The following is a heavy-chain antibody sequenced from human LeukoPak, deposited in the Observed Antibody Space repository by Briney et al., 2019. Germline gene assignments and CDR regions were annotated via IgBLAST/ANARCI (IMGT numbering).Heavy chain of an antibody. Sequence: PGESLQISCECSGYSFSSYWIAWVRPLPGKGLEWMGIIYPGDSDTRDSPSFEGQVTISADKSISTAYLQWRSLKASDTAMYYCAKSPSGFTYGRNWLDPWGQGTLVTVSS. V-gene: IGHV5-51*01. J-gene: IGHJ5*02. CDR3: AKSPSGFTYGRNWLDP. D-gene: IGHD3-22*01. CDR1: GYSFSSYW. CDR2: IYPGDSDT.